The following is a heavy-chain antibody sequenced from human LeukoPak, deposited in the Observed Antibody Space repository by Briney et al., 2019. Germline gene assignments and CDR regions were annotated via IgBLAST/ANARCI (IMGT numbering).Heavy chain of an antibody. D-gene: IGHD4-17*01. V-gene: IGHV1-69*13. CDR1: GGTFSSYA. CDR3: ASLSHGDPLLYYYGMDV. Sequence: SVKVSCKASGGTFSSYAISRVRQAPGQGLEWMGGIIPTFGTANYAQKFQGRVTITADESTSTAYMELSSLRSEDTAVYYCASLSHGDPLLYYYGMDVWGQGTTVTVSS. CDR2: IIPTFGTA. J-gene: IGHJ6*02.